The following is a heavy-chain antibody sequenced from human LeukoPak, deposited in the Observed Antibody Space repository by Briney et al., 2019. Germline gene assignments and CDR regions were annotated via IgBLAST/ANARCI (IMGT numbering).Heavy chain of an antibody. CDR2: ISYDGTIR. Sequence: PGGSLRLSCAASGLTFSSYVMHWVRQAPGKGLEWVAVISYDGTIRNYADSVKGRFTISRDNSKNTLYLQMNSLTAEDTALYYCAKGGCSSTTCYLANPWGQGTLVTVSS. D-gene: IGHD2-2*01. CDR3: AKGGCSSTTCYLANP. CDR1: GLTFSSYV. J-gene: IGHJ5*02. V-gene: IGHV3-30*18.